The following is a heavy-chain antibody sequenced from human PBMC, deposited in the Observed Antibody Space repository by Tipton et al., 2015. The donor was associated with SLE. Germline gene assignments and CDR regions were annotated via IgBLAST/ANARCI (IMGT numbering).Heavy chain of an antibody. CDR3: ARPYRSYLSAFDY. D-gene: IGHD1-26*01. Sequence: TLSLTCTVSGGSISISSYYWSWIRQPPGKGLEWIGEINHSGSTNYNPSLKSRVTISVDTSKNQFSLKLSSVTAADTAVYYCARPYRSYLSAFDYWGQVTLVTVSS. V-gene: IGHV4-39*07. CDR2: INHSGST. J-gene: IGHJ4*02. CDR1: GGSISISSYY.